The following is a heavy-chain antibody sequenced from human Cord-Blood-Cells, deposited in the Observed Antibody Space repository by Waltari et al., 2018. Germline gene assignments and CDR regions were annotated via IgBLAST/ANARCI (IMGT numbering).Heavy chain of an antibody. CDR3: ARGLVVVVPAAIGWFDP. CDR1: GGSFSGYY. V-gene: IGHV4-34*01. J-gene: IGHJ5*02. Sequence: QVQLQQWGAGLLKPSETLSLTCAVYGGSFSGYYWSWIRQPPGKGLEWIGEINHSGSTNYNPSLKGRVTISVDTSKNQFSLKLSSVTAADTAVYYCARGLVVVVPAAIGWFDPWGQGTLVTVSS. CDR2: INHSGST. D-gene: IGHD2-2*02.